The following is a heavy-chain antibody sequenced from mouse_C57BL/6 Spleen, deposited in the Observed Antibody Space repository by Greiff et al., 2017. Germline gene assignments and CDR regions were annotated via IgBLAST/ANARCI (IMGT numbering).Heavy chain of an antibody. CDR1: GYAFSSSW. J-gene: IGHJ2*01. V-gene: IGHV1-82*01. CDR2: IYPGDGDT. Sequence: QVQLQQSGPELVKPGASVKISCKASGYAFSSSWMNWVKQRPGKGLEWIGRIYPGDGDTNYNGKFKGKATLTADKSSSPSYMQLSSLTSEDSAVYFCARGRAVVAPSYLDYWGQGTTLTVSS. CDR3: ARGRAVVAPSYLDY. D-gene: IGHD1-1*01.